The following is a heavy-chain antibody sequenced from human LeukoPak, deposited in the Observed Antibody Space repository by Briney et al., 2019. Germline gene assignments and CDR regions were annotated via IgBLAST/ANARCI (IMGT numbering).Heavy chain of an antibody. V-gene: IGHV3-30*03. Sequence: PGGSLRLSCAASGFSFSSYGMHWVRQAPGKGLEWVAVISVDGSNEYYADSVKGRFTISRDNSKNTLFLQMSSLRPQDTAVYYCARARGSYAFDIWGQGTMVTVSS. CDR3: ARARGSYAFDI. CDR1: GFSFSSYG. J-gene: IGHJ3*02. CDR2: ISVDGSNE. D-gene: IGHD2-15*01.